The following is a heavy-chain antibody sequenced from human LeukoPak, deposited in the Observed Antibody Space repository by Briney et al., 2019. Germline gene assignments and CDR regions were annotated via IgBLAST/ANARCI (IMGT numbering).Heavy chain of an antibody. CDR3: AKTRSTLYYNGMDV. D-gene: IGHD2-2*01. V-gene: IGHV3-23*01. CDR1: GFTFSTYT. CDR2: SIGSGGSA. Sequence: PGGSLRLSCVASGFTFSTYTMNWIRQAPGKRLEWVSGSIGSGGSAFYADSVKGRFSISRDTSKNTLFLHMNSLRAEDTAVYYCAKTRSTLYYNGMDVWGQGTTVTVSS. J-gene: IGHJ6*02.